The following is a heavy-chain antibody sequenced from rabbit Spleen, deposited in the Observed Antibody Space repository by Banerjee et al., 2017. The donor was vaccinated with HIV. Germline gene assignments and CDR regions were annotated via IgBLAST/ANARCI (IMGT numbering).Heavy chain of an antibody. CDR3: ARAGEGGDGYLNL. J-gene: IGHJ4*01. D-gene: IGHD5-1*01. CDR2: IDTGSSGFT. Sequence: QEQLVESGGGLVKPGASLILTCIASGVSFSGNSYMCWVRQAPGKGLQWIACIDTGSSGFTYFASWAKGRFTISKTSSTTVTLQMTSLPVADTATYFCARAGEGGDGYLNLWGQGTLVTVS. CDR1: GVSFSGNSY. V-gene: IGHV1S45*01.